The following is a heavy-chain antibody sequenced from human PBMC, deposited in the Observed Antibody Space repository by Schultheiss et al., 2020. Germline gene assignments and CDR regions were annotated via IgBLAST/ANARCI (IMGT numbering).Heavy chain of an antibody. CDR3: AKDREQQLVLFYYGMDV. V-gene: IGHV3-30*18. D-gene: IGHD6-13*01. CDR1: GFTFSSYG. Sequence: GGSLRLSCAASGFTFSSYGMHWVRQAPGKGLEWVAVISYDGSNKYYADSVKGRFTISRDNSKNTLYLQMNSLRAEDTAVYYCAKDREQQLVLFYYGMDVWGQGTTVTVSS. J-gene: IGHJ6*02. CDR2: ISYDGSNK.